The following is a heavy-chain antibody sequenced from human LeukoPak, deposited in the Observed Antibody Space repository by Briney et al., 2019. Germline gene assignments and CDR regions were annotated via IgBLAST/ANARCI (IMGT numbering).Heavy chain of an antibody. V-gene: IGHV4-34*01. CDR3: ARVRFDSSGYRDPIDY. D-gene: IGHD3-22*01. CDR1: GKSFSGYY. J-gene: IGHJ4*02. Sequence: SETLSLICAVYGKSFSGYYWSWIRQPPGKGLEWIGENNHSGSTNYNPSLKSRVTISVDTSKNQFSLKLSSVAAADTAVYYCARVRFDSSGYRDPIDYWGQGTLVTVSS. CDR2: NNHSGST.